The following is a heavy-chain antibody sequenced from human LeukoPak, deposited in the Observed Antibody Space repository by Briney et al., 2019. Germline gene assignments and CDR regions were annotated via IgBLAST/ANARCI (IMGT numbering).Heavy chain of an antibody. Sequence: PGGSLRLSCAASGFTFSSYSMSWVRQAPGKGLEWVANINQNGSGKYSADSVKGRFTISSDNSKNSLYLQMNSLRAEDTAVYYCARDCNTGVGGTYKSFDIWGQGTLVTVSS. V-gene: IGHV3-7*05. CDR2: INQNGSGK. D-gene: IGHD2-8*01. CDR3: ARDCNTGVGGTYKSFDI. J-gene: IGHJ3*02. CDR1: GFTFSSYS.